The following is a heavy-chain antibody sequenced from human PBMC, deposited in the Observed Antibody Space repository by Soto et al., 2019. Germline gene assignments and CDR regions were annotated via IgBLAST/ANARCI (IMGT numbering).Heavy chain of an antibody. CDR3: AREIGYSSGRPNFDY. CDR1: WFNFSNPA. D-gene: IGHD6-19*01. J-gene: IGHJ4*02. V-gene: IGHV3-48*01. Sequence: GRSQRLSCGASWFNFSNPAMNRVLQDPGKGLEWVSYISGSSSTVYYADSVKGRFTISRDNAKSSLYLQMNSLRAEDTAVYYCAREIGYSSGRPNFDYWGQGTLVTVSS. CDR2: ISGSSSTV.